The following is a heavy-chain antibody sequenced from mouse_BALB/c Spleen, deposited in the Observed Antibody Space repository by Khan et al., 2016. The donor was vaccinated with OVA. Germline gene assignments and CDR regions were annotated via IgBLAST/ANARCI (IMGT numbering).Heavy chain of an antibody. J-gene: IGHJ2*01. CDR1: GYTFTTYW. V-gene: IGHV1-7*01. CDR2: INPTYGYT. CDR3: TRDRTDY. Sequence: LEESGAELAKPGASVKMSCKASGYTFTTYWMHWVKQRTGQGLAWIGYINPTYGYTDYNEKFKDRATLSADKSSSTAYIQRGSLTSEDSAVYYVTRDRTDYWGQGTTLTVSS.